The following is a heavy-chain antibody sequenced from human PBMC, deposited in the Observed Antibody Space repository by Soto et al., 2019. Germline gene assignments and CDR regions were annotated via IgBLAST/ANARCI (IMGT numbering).Heavy chain of an antibody. J-gene: IGHJ4*02. V-gene: IGHV3-30*18. D-gene: IGHD5-12*01. CDR1: GFTFSSYG. CDR3: AKDPQDWQRSDFDY. Sequence: QVQLVESGGGVVHPGTSLTLSCAASGFTFSSYGMHWVRQAPGKGLEWVAVISHDGGNRYYADSVKGRFTISRDDSKKMLYLQMTSLRVEDTAVYYCAKDPQDWQRSDFDYWGQGTLVTVSS. CDR2: ISHDGGNR.